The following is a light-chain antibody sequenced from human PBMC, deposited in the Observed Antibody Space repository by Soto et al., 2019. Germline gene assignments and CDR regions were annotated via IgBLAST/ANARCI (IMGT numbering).Light chain of an antibody. CDR3: QQYGSSRTWT. Sequence: EIVLTQSPGTLSLSPGERATLSCRASQSVSSSYLAWYQQKPGQAPRLLIYGASSRATGIPDRFSGSGSGTDFTLTISRLGPEDFAVYYCQQYGSSRTWTFGQGTKWIS. V-gene: IGKV3-20*01. CDR2: GAS. J-gene: IGKJ1*01. CDR1: QSVSSSY.